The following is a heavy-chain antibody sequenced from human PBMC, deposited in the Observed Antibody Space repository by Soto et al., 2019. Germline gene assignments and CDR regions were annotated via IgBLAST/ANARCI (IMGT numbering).Heavy chain of an antibody. CDR1: GGTFSSNA. J-gene: IGHJ1*01. CDR2: IIPILGSA. CDR3: ATCSGAGCSSFAEYFQH. Sequence: QVQLVQSGAEVKKPGSSVKVSCKASGGTFSSNAINWVRQAPGQGLEWMGGIIPILGSANYAQKFQGRATITADESARTAYMELSSLRSEDTAVYYCATCSGAGCSSFAEYFQHWGQGSLVIVSS. V-gene: IGHV1-69*01. D-gene: IGHD2-15*01.